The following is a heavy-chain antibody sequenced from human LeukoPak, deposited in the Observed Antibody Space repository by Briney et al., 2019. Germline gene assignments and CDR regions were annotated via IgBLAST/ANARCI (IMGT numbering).Heavy chain of an antibody. D-gene: IGHD2-21*02. CDR1: GYTFTGYY. J-gene: IGHJ3*02. CDR2: INPNSGGT. V-gene: IGHV1-2*02. CDR3: ARGVGHIVVVTAWALAFDI. Sequence: ASVKVSFKASGYTFTGYYMHWVRQAPGQGLEWMGWINPNSGGTNYAQKFQGRVTITRDTSISTAYMELSRLRSDDTAVYYCARGVGHIVVVTAWALAFDIWGQGTMVTVSS.